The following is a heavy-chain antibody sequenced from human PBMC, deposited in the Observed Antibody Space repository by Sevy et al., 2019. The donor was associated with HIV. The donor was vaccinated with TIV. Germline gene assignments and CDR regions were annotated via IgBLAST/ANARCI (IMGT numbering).Heavy chain of an antibody. V-gene: IGHV3-15*01. CDR3: TTDLYEWLGELRFGKYYYGMDV. D-gene: IGHD3-10*01. Sequence: GGSLRLSCAASGFTFSNAWMSWVRQAPGKGLEWVGRIKSKTDGGTTDYAAPVKGRFTISRDDSKNTLYLQMNSLKTVDTAVYYCTTDLYEWLGELRFGKYYYGMDVWCQGTTVTVS. CDR1: GFTFSNAW. CDR2: IKSKTDGGTT. J-gene: IGHJ6*02.